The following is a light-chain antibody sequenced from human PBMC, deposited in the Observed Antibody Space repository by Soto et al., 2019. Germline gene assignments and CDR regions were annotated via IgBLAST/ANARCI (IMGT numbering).Light chain of an antibody. Sequence: QSALTQPASVSGSPGQSITISCTGTSSDVGSYNLVSWYQQHPGQAPKLMIYDVSNRPSGVSNRFSGSKSGNTASLTISGLQAEDEADYYCSSYTSSNTLVVFGGGTKLTVL. CDR3: SSYTSSNTLVV. V-gene: IGLV2-14*02. CDR1: SSDVGSYNL. J-gene: IGLJ2*01. CDR2: DVS.